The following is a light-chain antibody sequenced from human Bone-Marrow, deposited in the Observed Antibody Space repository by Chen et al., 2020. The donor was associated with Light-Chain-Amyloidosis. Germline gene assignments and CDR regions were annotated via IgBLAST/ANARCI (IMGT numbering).Light chain of an antibody. CDR3: QHYGDSLFT. J-gene: IGKJ3*01. Sequence: VLTQSPGTLSLPPGERTTLSCRVSQNVSSTHLAWYQQKPGQAPRLLIYGASTRAAGIPDRFGGTGSATDFTLTISRVEPEDFAIYDCQHYGDSLFTFGPGTKVDVE. CDR1: QNVSSTH. V-gene: IGKV3-20*01. CDR2: GAS.